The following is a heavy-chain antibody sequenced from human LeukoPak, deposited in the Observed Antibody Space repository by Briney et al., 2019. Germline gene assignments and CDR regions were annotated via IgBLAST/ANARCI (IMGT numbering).Heavy chain of an antibody. Sequence: GGSLRLSCAASGSTFSSYEMNWVRQAPGKGLEWVSAISGSGGSTYYADSVKGRFTISRDNSKNTLYLQMNSLRAEDTAVYYCAKDREQWLVPSHFDYWGQGTLVTVSS. CDR3: AKDREQWLVPSHFDY. CDR2: ISGSGGST. V-gene: IGHV3-23*01. CDR1: GSTFSSYE. D-gene: IGHD6-19*01. J-gene: IGHJ4*02.